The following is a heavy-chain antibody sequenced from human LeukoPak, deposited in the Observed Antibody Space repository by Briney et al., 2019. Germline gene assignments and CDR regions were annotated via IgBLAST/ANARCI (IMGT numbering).Heavy chain of an antibody. V-gene: IGHV1-69*06. D-gene: IGHD6-19*01. Sequence: SVKVSCKASGGTFGSYAISWVRQAPGQGLEWMGGIIPIFGTANYAQKFQGRVTITADKSTSTAYMELSSLRSEDTAVYYCARGHPYSSGWFGYFDYWGQGTLVTVSS. CDR1: GGTFGSYA. CDR2: IIPIFGTA. J-gene: IGHJ4*02. CDR3: ARGHPYSSGWFGYFDY.